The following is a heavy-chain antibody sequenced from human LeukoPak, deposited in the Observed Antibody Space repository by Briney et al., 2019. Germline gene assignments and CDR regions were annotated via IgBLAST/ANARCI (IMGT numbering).Heavy chain of an antibody. J-gene: IGHJ4*02. CDR3: AKNEKPIIGTTFDY. CDR1: GFTFNSYA. V-gene: IGHV3-23*01. D-gene: IGHD1-20*01. CDR2: ISNSGGDT. Sequence: GGSLRLSCAASGFTFNSYAMSWVRQAPGKGLEWISGISNSGGDTYYPDSVKGRFTISRDNSKNTLYLQMNSLGAEDTAVYYCAKNEKPIIGTTFDYWGQGTVVTVSS.